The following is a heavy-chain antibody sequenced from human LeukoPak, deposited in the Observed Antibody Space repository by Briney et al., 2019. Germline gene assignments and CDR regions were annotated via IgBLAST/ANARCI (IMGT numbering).Heavy chain of an antibody. CDR2: INPNSGGT. J-gene: IGHJ6*03. V-gene: IGHV1-2*02. CDR3: ARDLISVIAAAGPYYYYYMDV. D-gene: IGHD6-13*01. Sequence: RASVKVSCKASGYTFTGYYMHWVRQAPGQGLEWMGWINPNSGGTNYAQKFQGRVTMTRDTSISTAYMELSRLRSDDTAVYYCARDLISVIAAAGPYYYYYMDVWGKGTTVTVSS. CDR1: GYTFTGYY.